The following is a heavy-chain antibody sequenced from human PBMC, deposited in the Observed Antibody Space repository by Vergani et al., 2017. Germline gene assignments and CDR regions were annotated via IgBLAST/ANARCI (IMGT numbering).Heavy chain of an antibody. Sequence: QVQLVQSGAEVKKPGASVKISCKASGYTFTSYGISWVRQAPGQGLEWMGWTSAYNGNTNYAQKLQGRVTMTTDTSTSTAYMELSSLRSEDTAVYYCAREAYCGGDCYGTYFDYWGQGTLVTVSS. D-gene: IGHD2-21*02. V-gene: IGHV1-18*04. CDR2: TSAYNGNT. CDR3: AREAYCGGDCYGTYFDY. J-gene: IGHJ4*02. CDR1: GYTFTSYG.